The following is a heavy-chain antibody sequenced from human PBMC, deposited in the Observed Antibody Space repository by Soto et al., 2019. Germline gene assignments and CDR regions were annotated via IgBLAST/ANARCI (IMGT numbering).Heavy chain of an antibody. Sequence: QEPGKGLGWVAVISYDGSNKYYADSVKGRFTISRDNSKNTLYLQMNSLRAEDTAVYYCARGPCGGDCYSDYWGQGTLVTVSS. CDR2: ISYDGSNK. CDR3: ARGPCGGDCYSDY. D-gene: IGHD2-21*02. V-gene: IGHV3-30-3*01. J-gene: IGHJ4*02.